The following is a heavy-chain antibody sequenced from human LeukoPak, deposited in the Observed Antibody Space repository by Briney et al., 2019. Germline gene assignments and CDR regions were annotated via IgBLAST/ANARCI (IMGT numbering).Heavy chain of an antibody. J-gene: IGHJ3*02. D-gene: IGHD5-12*01. CDR2: ISSSSSYI. CDR3: ARVSIVATIHDAFDI. V-gene: IGHV3-21*01. Sequence: GGSLRLSCAASGFTFSSYSMNWVRQAPGKGLEWVSSISSSSSYIYYADSVKGRFTTSRDNAKNSLYLQMNSLRAEDTAVYYCARVSIVATIHDAFDIWGQGTMVTVSS. CDR1: GFTFSSYS.